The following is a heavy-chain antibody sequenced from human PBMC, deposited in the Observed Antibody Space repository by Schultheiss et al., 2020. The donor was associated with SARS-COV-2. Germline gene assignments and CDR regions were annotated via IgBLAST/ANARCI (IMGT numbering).Heavy chain of an antibody. D-gene: IGHD6-6*01. Sequence: GGSLRLSCAASGFTFSSYWMSWVRQAPGKGLEWVSYISSGGSNTYYADSVKGRFTISRDNSKNTLYLQMNSLRAEDTAVYYCARNAARLITRAQFDYWGQGTLVTVSS. V-gene: IGHV3-48*01. CDR1: GFTFSSYW. J-gene: IGHJ4*02. CDR3: ARNAARLITRAQFDY. CDR2: ISSGGSNT.